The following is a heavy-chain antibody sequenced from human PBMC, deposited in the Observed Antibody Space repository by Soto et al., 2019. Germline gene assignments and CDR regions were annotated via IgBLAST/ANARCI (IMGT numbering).Heavy chain of an antibody. CDR1: GFTVSSNY. J-gene: IGHJ6*02. V-gene: IGHV3-66*01. Sequence: EVQLVESGGGLVQPGGSLRLSCAASGFTVSSNYMGWGRQAQGNGLEWVPVFYSGGSTYYADSVKGRFTISRDNSKNTLYLQMNSLRAEDTAVYYCARDRIPTGMDVWGQGTTVTVSS. CDR3: ARDRIPTGMDV. CDR2: FYSGGST.